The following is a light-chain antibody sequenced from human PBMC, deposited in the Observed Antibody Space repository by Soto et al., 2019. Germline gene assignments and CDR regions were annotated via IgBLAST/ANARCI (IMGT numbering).Light chain of an antibody. CDR1: QSISNW. J-gene: IGKJ2*01. CDR3: QQYNSDSPYT. CDR2: KAS. Sequence: DIQMTQSPSTLSASVGDRVTITCRASQSISNWLAWYQQKPGKAPKVLIYKASSLESGVPSRFSGSGSGTEFTLTLSSLQPDDFATYYCQQYNSDSPYTFGQGTKVEIK. V-gene: IGKV1-5*03.